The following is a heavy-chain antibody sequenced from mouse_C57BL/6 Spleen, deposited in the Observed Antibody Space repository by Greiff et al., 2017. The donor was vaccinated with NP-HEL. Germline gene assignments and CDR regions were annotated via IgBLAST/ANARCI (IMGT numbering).Heavy chain of an antibody. Sequence: EVMLVESGGGLVKPGGSLKLSCAASGFTFSDYGMHWVRQAPEKGLEWVAYISSGSSTIYYADTVKGRFAISRDNAKNTLFLQMTSLRSEDTAMYYCARDYDYYVWYYAMDYWGQGTSVNVAS. CDR3: ARDYDYYVWYYAMDY. J-gene: IGHJ4*01. D-gene: IGHD2-4*01. V-gene: IGHV5-17*01. CDR2: ISSGSSTI. CDR1: GFTFSDYG.